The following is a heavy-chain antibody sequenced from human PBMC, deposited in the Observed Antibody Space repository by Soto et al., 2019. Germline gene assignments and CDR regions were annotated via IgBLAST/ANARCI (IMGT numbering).Heavy chain of an antibody. J-gene: IGHJ5*02. Sequence: SQTLSLTCTVSGGYISSYDWHWIRQPPGKGLEWIGYVYYSGIPNYNPSLKSRLTISVDTSKNQFSLKLSSVTAADTAVYYCARDPGYSYGNTWGQGTLVTVSS. D-gene: IGHD5-18*01. V-gene: IGHV4-59*01. CDR1: GGYISSYD. CDR3: ARDPGYSYGNT. CDR2: VYYSGIP.